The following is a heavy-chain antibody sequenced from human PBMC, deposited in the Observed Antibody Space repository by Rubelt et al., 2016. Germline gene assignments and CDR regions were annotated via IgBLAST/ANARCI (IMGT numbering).Heavy chain of an antibody. J-gene: IGHJ4*02. V-gene: IGHV3-74*01. Sequence: QVPGKGLVWVSRINSDGSSTNYVDSVKGRFTISRDNAKNTLYLQMNSLRAEDTAMYYCASDIVAATYVFDYWGQGTLVTVSS. CDR2: INSDGSST. CDR3: ASDIVAATYVFDY. D-gene: IGHD1-26*01.